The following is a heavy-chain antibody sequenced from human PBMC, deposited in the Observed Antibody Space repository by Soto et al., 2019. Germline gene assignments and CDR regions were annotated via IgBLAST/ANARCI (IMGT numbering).Heavy chain of an antibody. Sequence: ASETLSLTCTVLGGSISIPSHYWSWVRQPPGKGLEWIGYIYYNGTSNYSPSLKSRVTISADTSKNHFSLKLTSVASADTAVYYCARGYYRSPTYFDWWGRGTLVT. CDR2: IYYNGTS. CDR3: ARGYYRSPTYFDW. V-gene: IGHV4-61*03. D-gene: IGHD2-15*01. J-gene: IGHJ4*02. CDR1: GGSISIPSHY.